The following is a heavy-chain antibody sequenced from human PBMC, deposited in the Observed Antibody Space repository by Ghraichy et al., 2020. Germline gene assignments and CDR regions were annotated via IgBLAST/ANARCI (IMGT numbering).Heavy chain of an antibody. J-gene: IGHJ6*03. CDR3: ASNAGDIIYSYYYYMDV. Sequence: SETLSLTCTVSGGSISSSSYYWGWIRQPPGKGLEWIGSIYYSGSTYYNPSLKSRVTISVDTSKNQFSLKLSSVTAADTAVYYCASNAGDIIYSYYYYMDVWGKGTTVTVSS. D-gene: IGHD7-27*01. CDR2: IYYSGST. CDR1: GGSISSSSYY. V-gene: IGHV4-39*01.